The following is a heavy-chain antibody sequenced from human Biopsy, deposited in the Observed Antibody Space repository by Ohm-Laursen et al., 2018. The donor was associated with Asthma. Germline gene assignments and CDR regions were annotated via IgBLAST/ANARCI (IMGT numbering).Heavy chain of an antibody. V-gene: IGHV4-31*11. CDR3: ARAQDYYDSRGYYRSFDY. D-gene: IGHD3-22*01. CDR1: YGSITSGGYY. J-gene: IGHJ4*02. Sequence: TLSLICAVSYGSITSGGYYWTWIRQHPGKGLEWIGFIYYSGSTYYNPSLKSRVSISIDTSKNQFSLKLSSVTAAGTAVYYCARAQDYYDSRGYYRSFDYWGQGTLVTVSS. CDR2: IYYSGST.